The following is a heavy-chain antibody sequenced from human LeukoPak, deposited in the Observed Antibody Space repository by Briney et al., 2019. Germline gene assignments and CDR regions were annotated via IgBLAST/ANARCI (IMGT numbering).Heavy chain of an antibody. CDR3: ARVVSWYALSDY. CDR2: INHSGST. V-gene: IGHV4-34*01. D-gene: IGHD6-13*01. J-gene: IGHJ4*02. CDR1: GGSFSGYY. Sequence: PSETLSLTCAVYGGSFSGYYWSWIRQPPGKGLEWIGEINHSGSTNYNPSLKSRVTISVDTSKNQFSLKLSSVTAADTAVYYCARVVSWYALSDYWGQGTLVTVSS.